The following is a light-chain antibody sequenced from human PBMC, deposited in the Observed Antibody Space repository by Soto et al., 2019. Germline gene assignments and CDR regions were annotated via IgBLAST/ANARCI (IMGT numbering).Light chain of an antibody. J-gene: IGKJ1*01. CDR3: QQYENYWT. Sequence: DIQMTQSPSSLPASVGDRVTITFRASQGIRNDLGWYHQKPGKAPKLLIYDASNLESGVPSRFSGSGSGTEFTLTISSLQPEDFAVYYCQQYENYWTFGQGTKVDI. CDR1: QGIRND. V-gene: IGKV1-17*01. CDR2: DAS.